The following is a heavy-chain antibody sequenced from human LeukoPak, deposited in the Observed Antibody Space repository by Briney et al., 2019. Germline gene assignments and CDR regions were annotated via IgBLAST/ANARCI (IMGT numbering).Heavy chain of an antibody. D-gene: IGHD7-27*01. V-gene: IGHV4-59*01. CDR3: ARDRALGYYYFGMDV. Sequence: SETLSLTCTVSGDSISNYFWNWIRQPPGKGLEWICYIFYDGGTNYNPSLQSRVTISLDTSKNQFSLKLSSVTAADTAMYYCARDRALGYYYFGMDVWGQGTTVIVSS. J-gene: IGHJ6*02. CDR1: GDSISNYF. CDR2: IFYDGGT.